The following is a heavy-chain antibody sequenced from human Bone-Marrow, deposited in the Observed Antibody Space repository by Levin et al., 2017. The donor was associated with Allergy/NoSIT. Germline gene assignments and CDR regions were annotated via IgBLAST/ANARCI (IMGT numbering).Heavy chain of an antibody. D-gene: IGHD4-23*01. CDR2: IRSGGDII. CDR3: ARDAGNSILFDV. Sequence: GESLKISCAASNFNLRNYGFNWVRQTPGKGLEWIAYIRSGGDIIFYADSVRGRFSISRDDAKNLVHLQMNSLRAEDTAVYFCARDAGNSILFDVWGRGTMVTVSS. J-gene: IGHJ3*01. CDR1: NFNLRNYG. V-gene: IGHV3-48*01.